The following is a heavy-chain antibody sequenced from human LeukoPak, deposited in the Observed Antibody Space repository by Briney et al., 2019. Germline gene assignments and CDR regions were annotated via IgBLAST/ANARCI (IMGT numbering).Heavy chain of an antibody. CDR3: ARVFRSGGNCYFDY. V-gene: IGHV4-59*01. CDR1: GGSISTYY. J-gene: IGHJ4*02. Sequence: PSETLSLTCTVSGGSISTYYWNWIRQPPGEGLDWIGAIYDSGSTKYNPSLKSRVTISVDTSKSQFSLKLSSVTAADTAVYYCARVFRSGGNCYFDYWGQGILVTVSS. D-gene: IGHD2-15*01. CDR2: IYDSGST.